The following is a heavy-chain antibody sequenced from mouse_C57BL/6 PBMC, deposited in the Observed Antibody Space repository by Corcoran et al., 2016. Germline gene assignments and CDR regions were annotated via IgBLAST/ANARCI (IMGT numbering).Heavy chain of an antibody. D-gene: IGHD1-1*01. CDR1: GYTFTNYW. V-gene: IGHV1-63*01. CDR2: IYPGGGYT. CDR3: ARAVVADYYAMDY. Sequence: QVQLQQSGAELVRPGTSVKISCKASGYTFTNYWIGWAKQRPGHGLEWIGDIYPGGGYTNYNEKFKGKATLTADKSSSTAYMQFSSLTSEDSAIYYCARAVVADYYAMDYWGQGTSVTVSS. J-gene: IGHJ4*01.